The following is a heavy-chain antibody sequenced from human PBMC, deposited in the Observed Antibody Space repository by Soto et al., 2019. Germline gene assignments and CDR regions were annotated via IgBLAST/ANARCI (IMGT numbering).Heavy chain of an antibody. CDR2: IYYSGST. D-gene: IGHD3-16*02. Sequence: QVQLQESGPGLVKPSQTLSLTCTVSGGSISSGDYYWSWIRQPPGKGLEWIGYIYYSGSTYYNPSLKSRVTISVDTSKNQFSLKLSSVTAADTAVYYCARGEGHSRRIMITFGGVINYWGQGTLVTVSS. V-gene: IGHV4-30-4*01. J-gene: IGHJ4*02. CDR3: ARGEGHSRRIMITFGGVINY. CDR1: GGSISSGDYY.